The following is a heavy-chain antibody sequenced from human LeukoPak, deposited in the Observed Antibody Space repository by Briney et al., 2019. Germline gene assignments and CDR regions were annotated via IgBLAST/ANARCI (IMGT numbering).Heavy chain of an antibody. J-gene: IGHJ5*02. CDR3: ARVRLHTATVNWFDP. D-gene: IGHD5-18*01. V-gene: IGHV4-59*01. CDR2: IYYSGST. Sequence: SETLSLTCAVYGGSFSGYYWSWIRQPPGKGLEWIGYIYYSGSTNYNPSLKSRVTISVDRSKNQFSLKLSSVTAADTAVYYCARVRLHTATVNWFDPWGQGTLVTVSS. CDR1: GGSFSGYY.